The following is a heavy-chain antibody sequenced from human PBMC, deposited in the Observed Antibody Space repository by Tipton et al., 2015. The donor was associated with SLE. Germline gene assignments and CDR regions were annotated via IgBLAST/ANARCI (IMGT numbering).Heavy chain of an antibody. CDR3: ARSFAMIRATPLGH. V-gene: IGHV4-31*03. CDR2: IRDGGGT. Sequence: TLSLTCSVSGYSISGGAYYWTWIRRKPGKGLEWLGHIRDGGGTDYNPSLRSRLTILRDTSENHFSLQLTSVTAADAAVYYCARSFAMIRATPLGHWGQGALVIVSS. D-gene: IGHD3-10*01. J-gene: IGHJ4*02. CDR1: GYSISGGAYY.